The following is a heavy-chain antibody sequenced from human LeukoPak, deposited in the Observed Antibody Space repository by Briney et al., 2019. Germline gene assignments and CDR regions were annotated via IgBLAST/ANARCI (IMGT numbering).Heavy chain of an antibody. CDR1: GGSISSYY. D-gene: IGHD6-13*01. Sequence: SETLSLTCTVSGGSISSYYWSWIRQPPGKGLEWIGYIYYSGSTNYNPSLKSRVTISVDTSKNQFSLKLSSVTAADTAVYYCAGCIAAAGRDYYYYGMDVWGQGTTVTVSS. CDR2: IYYSGST. J-gene: IGHJ6*02. V-gene: IGHV4-59*12. CDR3: AGCIAAAGRDYYYYGMDV.